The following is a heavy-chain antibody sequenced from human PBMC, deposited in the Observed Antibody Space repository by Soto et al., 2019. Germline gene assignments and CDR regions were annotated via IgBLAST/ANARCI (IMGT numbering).Heavy chain of an antibody. D-gene: IGHD2-21*02. CDR2: IGTRSDI. Sequence: GGSLRLSCAASGFTFSSYSMHWVRQAPGKGLEWVSSIGTRSDIYYADSVKGRFTISRDNAKNSLSLQMNSMTAEDTAVYYCAREETAWPLAYGLDVWGQGTTVTV. J-gene: IGHJ6*02. CDR3: AREETAWPLAYGLDV. CDR1: GFTFSSYS. V-gene: IGHV3-21*01.